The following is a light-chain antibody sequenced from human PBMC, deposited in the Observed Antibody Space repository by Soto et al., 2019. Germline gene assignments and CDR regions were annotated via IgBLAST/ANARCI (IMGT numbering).Light chain of an antibody. CDR2: DAS. CDR3: QQYNSDSLLT. Sequence: DIQMTQSPSTLSASVSDRVTITCRASQSISNWLAWYQQKPGKAPKVLIYDASTLESGVPSRFSGSGSGTEFTLTISSLQPDDFAPYYCQQYNSDSLLTFGPGTKVDIK. J-gene: IGKJ3*01. V-gene: IGKV1-5*01. CDR1: QSISNW.